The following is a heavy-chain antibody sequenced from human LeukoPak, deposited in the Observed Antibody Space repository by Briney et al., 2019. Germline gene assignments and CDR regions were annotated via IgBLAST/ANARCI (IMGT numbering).Heavy chain of an antibody. CDR2: ISGDGATT. Sequence: GGSLRLSCAASGFTFSTHAMSWVRLAPGKGLDWVSAISGDGATTYYADSVKGRFTISRDNSKNTLYLQMNSLRAEDTAVYYCANQYPGWGQGTLVTVSS. CDR3: ANQYPG. D-gene: IGHD4-11*01. CDR1: GFTFSTHA. J-gene: IGHJ4*02. V-gene: IGHV3-23*01.